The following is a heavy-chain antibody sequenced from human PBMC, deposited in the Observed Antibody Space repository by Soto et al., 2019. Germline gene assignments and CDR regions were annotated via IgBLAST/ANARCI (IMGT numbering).Heavy chain of an antibody. D-gene: IGHD2-15*01. CDR2: ISSDGSNK. J-gene: IGHJ5*02. CDR3: TKQGLPHHNWFDP. Sequence: QVQLVESGGGVVQPGRSLRLSCAASGFTISTYGIHWVRQAPGKGLEWVAVISSDGSNKYYVDSVKGRFTISRDDSKNTVYLHMNSLRPEDTAVYYCTKQGLPHHNWFDPWGQGTLVTFSS. V-gene: IGHV3-30*18. CDR1: GFTISTYG.